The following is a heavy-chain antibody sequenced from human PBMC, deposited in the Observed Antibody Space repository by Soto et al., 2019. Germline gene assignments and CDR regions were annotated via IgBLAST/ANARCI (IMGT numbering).Heavy chain of an antibody. CDR1: GGTFNNYP. V-gene: IGHV1-69*13. CDR2: SIPIFGTA. D-gene: IGHD5-12*01. J-gene: IGHJ6*02. Sequence: SVKVSCKASGGTFNNYPITWVRQAPGEGLEWMGGSIPIFGTANYAQKFQGRVTISVDESTSTAYMELSSLRSEDTAVYYCARGRGYSGDDHYYYFDMDVWGQGTTVTVS. CDR3: ARGRGYSGDDHYYYFDMDV.